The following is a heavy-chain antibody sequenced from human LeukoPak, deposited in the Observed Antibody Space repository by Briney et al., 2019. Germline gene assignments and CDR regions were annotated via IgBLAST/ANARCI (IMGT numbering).Heavy chain of an antibody. Sequence: GASVKVSCKASGYTFTSYGISWVRQTPGQGLEWMGWISAYNGNTNYAQKLQGRVTMTTDTSTSTAYMELRSLRSDDTAMYYCARMYYYDSGGPTNDAFDIWGQGTMVTVSS. CDR1: GYTFTSYG. J-gene: IGHJ3*02. V-gene: IGHV1-18*01. CDR2: ISAYNGNT. D-gene: IGHD3-22*01. CDR3: ARMYYYDSGGPTNDAFDI.